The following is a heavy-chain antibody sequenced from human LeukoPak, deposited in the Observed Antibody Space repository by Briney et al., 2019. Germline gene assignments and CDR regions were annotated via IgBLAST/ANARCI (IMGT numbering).Heavy chain of an antibody. CDR2: IYPGDSDT. CDR1: GYSFTSYW. J-gene: IGHJ6*02. CDR3: ARQNNGYPWGDYGMDV. D-gene: IGHD6-25*01. V-gene: IGHV5-51*01. Sequence: GESLKISCKGSGYSFTSYWIGWVRQMPGKGLEWMGIIYPGDSDTRYSPSFQGQVTISADKSISTAYLQWSSLKASDTAMYYCARQNNGYPWGDYGMDVWGQGTTVTVSS.